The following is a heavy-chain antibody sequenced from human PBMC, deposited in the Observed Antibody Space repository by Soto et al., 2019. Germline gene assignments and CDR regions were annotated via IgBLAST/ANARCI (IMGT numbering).Heavy chain of an antibody. Sequence: PSETLSLTCTVSGGSISNYYWTWIRQPPGKGLEWIGYIYYSGSTNYNPSLKSRVTISVDTSKNQFSLKVSSVTAADTAVYYCARVSRITMVRGGVSYYYYYMDVWGKGTTVTVSS. CDR2: IYYSGST. V-gene: IGHV4-59*01. CDR1: GGSISNYY. J-gene: IGHJ6*03. CDR3: ARVSRITMVRGGVSYYYYYMDV. D-gene: IGHD3-10*01.